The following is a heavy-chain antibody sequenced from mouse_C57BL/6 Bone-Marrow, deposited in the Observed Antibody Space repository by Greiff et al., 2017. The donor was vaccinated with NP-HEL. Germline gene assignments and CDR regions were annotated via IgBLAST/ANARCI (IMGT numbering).Heavy chain of an antibody. CDR1: GYTFTSYW. Sequence: VQLQQPGAELVMPGASVKLSCKASGYTFTSYWMHWVKQRPGQGLEWIGEIDPSDSYTNYNQKFKGTSTLTVDKSSSTAYMQLSSLTSEDSAVYYCAREGGYYGSSSWFAYWGQGTLVTVSA. CDR2: IDPSDSYT. CDR3: AREGGYYGSSSWFAY. D-gene: IGHD1-1*01. J-gene: IGHJ3*01. V-gene: IGHV1-69*01.